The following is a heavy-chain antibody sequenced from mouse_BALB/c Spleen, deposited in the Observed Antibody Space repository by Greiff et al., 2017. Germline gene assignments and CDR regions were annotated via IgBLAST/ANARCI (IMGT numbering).Heavy chain of an antibody. CDR2: INPGSGGT. V-gene: IGHV1-54*01. J-gene: IGHJ1*01. CDR3: ARNYRYDGYWYFDV. Sequence: VQLQQSGAELVRPGTSVKVSCKASGYAFTNYLIEWVKQRPGQGLEWIGVINPGSGGTNYNEKFKGKATLTADKSSSTAYMQLSSLTSDDSAVYFCARNYRYDGYWYFDVWGAGTTVTVSS. D-gene: IGHD2-14*01. CDR1: GYAFTNYL.